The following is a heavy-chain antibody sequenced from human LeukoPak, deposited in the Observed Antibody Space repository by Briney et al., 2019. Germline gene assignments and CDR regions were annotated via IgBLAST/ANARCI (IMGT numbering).Heavy chain of an antibody. CDR1: GFTFSSYS. V-gene: IGHV3-21*01. CDR2: ISSSSSYI. J-gene: IGHJ4*02. CDR3: ARMGSRTYGSGSYYGY. D-gene: IGHD3-10*01. Sequence: GGSLRLSCAASGFTFSSYSMNWVRQAPGKGLEWVSSISSSSSYIYYADSVKGRFTISRDNAKNSLYLQMNSLRAEDTAVYYCARMGSRTYGSGSYYGYWGQGTLVTVSS.